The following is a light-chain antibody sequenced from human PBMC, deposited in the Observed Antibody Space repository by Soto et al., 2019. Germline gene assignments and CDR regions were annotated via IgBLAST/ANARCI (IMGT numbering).Light chain of an antibody. CDR3: QQYDTLST. CDR2: DAS. J-gene: IGKJ2*02. V-gene: IGKV1-33*01. CDR1: QDISNY. Sequence: DIQMTQSPSSLSASVGDRVTITCQASQDISNYLNWYQQKPGKAPKLLIYDASSLETGVPSRFSGSGSGTDFTFTISSLQPEDIATYYCQQYDTLSTFGQGTKLEIK.